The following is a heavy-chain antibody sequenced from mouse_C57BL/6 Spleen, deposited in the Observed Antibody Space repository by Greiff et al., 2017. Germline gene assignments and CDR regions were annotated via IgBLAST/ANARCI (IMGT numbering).Heavy chain of an antibody. CDR2: ISDGGSYT. J-gene: IGHJ2*01. CDR3: ARDDGYDPFDY. V-gene: IGHV5-4*01. D-gene: IGHD2-2*01. CDR1: GFTFSSYA. Sequence: EVQVVESGGGLVKPGGSLKLSCAASGFTFSSYAMSWVRQTPEKRLEWVATISDGGSYTYYPDNVKGRFTISRDNAKNNLYLQMSHLKSEDTAMYYCARDDGYDPFDYWGQGTTLTVSS.